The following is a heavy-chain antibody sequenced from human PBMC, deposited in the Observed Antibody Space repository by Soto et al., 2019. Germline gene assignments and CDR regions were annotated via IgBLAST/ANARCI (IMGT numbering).Heavy chain of an antibody. CDR2: IYYSGST. J-gene: IGHJ4*02. Sequence: PSETLSLTCTVSGGSISSGDYYWSRIRQPPGKGLEWIGYIYYSGSTYYNPSLKSRVTISVDTSKNQFSLKLSSVTAADTAVYYCARGITIFGVVSYYFDYWGQGTLVTVSS. V-gene: IGHV4-30-4*01. D-gene: IGHD3-3*01. CDR1: GGSISSGDYY. CDR3: ARGITIFGVVSYYFDY.